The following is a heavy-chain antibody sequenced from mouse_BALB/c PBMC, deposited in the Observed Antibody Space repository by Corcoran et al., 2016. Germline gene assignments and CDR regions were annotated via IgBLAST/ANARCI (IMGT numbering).Heavy chain of an antibody. V-gene: IGHV1S135*01. CDR3: ATGTYYFDY. Sequence: EIQLQQSGPELMKPGASVKISCKASGYSFTSYYRHWVKQSHGKSLEWIGYIDPFNGGTSYNQKFKGKATLTVDKSSSTAYMHLSSLTSEDSAVYYCATGTYYFDYWGQGTTLTVSS. CDR1: GYSFTSYY. J-gene: IGHJ2*01. CDR2: IDPFNGGT. D-gene: IGHD4-1*01.